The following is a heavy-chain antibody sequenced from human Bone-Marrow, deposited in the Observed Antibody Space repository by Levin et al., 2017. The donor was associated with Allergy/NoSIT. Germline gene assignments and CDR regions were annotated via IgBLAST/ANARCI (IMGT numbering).Heavy chain of an antibody. Sequence: GGSLRLSCAASGCTFKNAWMNWVRQAPGKGLEWVGRIKSGTYGGTTDFAAPVKDSFTILRDDSKATLYLQLISLEPEATAFYYSTADGYDDGNRPYRGGFDYWGQGTLVTVSS. D-gene: IGHD5-24*01. CDR1: GCTFKNAW. J-gene: IGHJ4*02. CDR2: IKSGTYGGTT. CDR3: TADGYDDGNRPYRGGFDY. V-gene: IGHV3-15*07.